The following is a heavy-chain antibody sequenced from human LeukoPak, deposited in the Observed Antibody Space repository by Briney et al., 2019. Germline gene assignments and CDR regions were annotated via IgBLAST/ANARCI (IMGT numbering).Heavy chain of an antibody. CDR2: INPNSGGT. V-gene: IGHV1-2*02. J-gene: IGHJ3*02. CDR3: ARVSSGWPDDAFDI. Sequence: GASVKVSCKASGYTFTGYYMHWVRQAPGQGLEWMGWINPNSGGTNYAQKFQGRVTMTRDTSISTAYMELSRLRSDDTAVYYCARVSSGWPDDAFDIWGQGTMVTVSS. D-gene: IGHD6-19*01. CDR1: GYTFTGYY.